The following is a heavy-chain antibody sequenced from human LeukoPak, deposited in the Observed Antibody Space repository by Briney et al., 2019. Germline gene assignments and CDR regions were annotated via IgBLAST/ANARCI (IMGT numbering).Heavy chain of an antibody. CDR3: ARDEWWYSSSWYAY. CDR1: GFTFSNFG. D-gene: IGHD6-13*01. J-gene: IGHJ4*02. V-gene: IGHV3-21*06. CDR2: ISSISPYI. Sequence: GGSLRLSCAASGFTFSNFGMNWVRQAPGKGLEWVSFISSISPYIYYADSVKGRFTISRDDAKNSLYLQMNSLRAEDSAVYYCARDEWWYSSSWYAYWGQGTLVTVSS.